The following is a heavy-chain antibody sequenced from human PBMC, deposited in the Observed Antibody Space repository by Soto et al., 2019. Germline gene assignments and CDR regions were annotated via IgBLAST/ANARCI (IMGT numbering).Heavy chain of an antibody. Sequence: EAQFVESGGDLVQPGGSLRLSCAGSGFSFSSYEMNWVRQAPGKGLEWVSYISSSGSDTYYADSVKARFTISRDNAQNSLYLQMTGLRAEDTAIYYCASLSGSYGFDPWGQGTLVTVSS. V-gene: IGHV3-48*03. D-gene: IGHD1-26*01. CDR1: GFSFSSYE. CDR2: ISSSGSDT. CDR3: ASLSGSYGFDP. J-gene: IGHJ5*02.